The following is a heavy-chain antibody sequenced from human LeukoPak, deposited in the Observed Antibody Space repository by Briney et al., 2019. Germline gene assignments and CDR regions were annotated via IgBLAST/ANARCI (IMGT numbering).Heavy chain of an antibody. D-gene: IGHD5-18*01. Sequence: GGSLRLSCAASGFTFSSYAMHWVRQAPGKGLEWVAVISYDGSNKYYADSVKGRFTISRDNSKNTLYLQMNSLRAEGTAVYYCARGYIGRASAWFDPWGQGTLVTVSS. CDR1: GFTFSSYA. V-gene: IGHV3-30-3*01. J-gene: IGHJ5*02. CDR3: ARGYIGRASAWFDP. CDR2: ISYDGSNK.